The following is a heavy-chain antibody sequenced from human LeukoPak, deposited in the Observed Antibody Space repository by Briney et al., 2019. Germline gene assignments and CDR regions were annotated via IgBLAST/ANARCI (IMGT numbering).Heavy chain of an antibody. CDR3: AKHYYDSSGFDS. J-gene: IGHJ4*02. CDR1: GGSISSYY. V-gene: IGHV4-4*07. Sequence: KSSETLSLTCTVSGGSISSYYWSWIRQPAGKGLEWIGLIHSRGNINYNPSPKSRVTMSVDTSKNQVSLKLNSVTAADTAVYFCAKHYYDSSGFDSWGQGTLVTVSS. D-gene: IGHD3-22*01. CDR2: IHSRGNI.